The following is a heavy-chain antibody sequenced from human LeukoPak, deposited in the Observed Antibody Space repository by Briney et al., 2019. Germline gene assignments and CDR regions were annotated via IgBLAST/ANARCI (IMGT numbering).Heavy chain of an antibody. CDR1: GFTFSSYT. CDR3: ARVDDHCSSTSCRVAIYYYYYMDV. Sequence: PGGSLRLSCAASGFTFSSYTMNWVRQAPGKGLEWVSYISSGNSNIYYADSVKGRFTISRDNAKNSLYLQMNSLRAEDTAVYYCARVDDHCSSTSCRVAIYYYYYMDVWGKGTTVTISS. CDR2: ISSGNSNI. V-gene: IGHV3-48*01. J-gene: IGHJ6*03. D-gene: IGHD2-2*01.